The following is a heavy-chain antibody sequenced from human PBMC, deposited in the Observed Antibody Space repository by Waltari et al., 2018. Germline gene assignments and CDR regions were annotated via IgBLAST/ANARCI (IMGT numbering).Heavy chain of an antibody. J-gene: IGHJ4*02. CDR2: ISYDAKYK. D-gene: IGHD3-16*02. CDR3: TRVISSHYFDY. Sequence: QVQMVESGGGVVQPGRSLRLSCAATGFTFRNYGMHWVRQAPGKGLEWVALISYDAKYKEYADSVKRRLTSSRDNSRNTLELEMNSLRAEDTAIYYGTRVISSHYFDYWGQGALVTVSS. CDR1: GFTFRNYG. V-gene: IGHV3-33*05.